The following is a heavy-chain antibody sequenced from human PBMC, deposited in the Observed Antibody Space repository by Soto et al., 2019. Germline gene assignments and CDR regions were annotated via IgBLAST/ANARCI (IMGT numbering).Heavy chain of an antibody. Sequence: SLRLSCAASGLTFTNYAMSWVRQAPGKGLEWVSTVSGSGRSTDYANPVKGRFTISRDNSKSTLYLQMNSLRAEDTDLYYCAKPSLPSRDGYAFDYWGKGTLVTVAS. V-gene: IGHV3-23*01. J-gene: IGHJ4*02. CDR3: AKPSLPSRDGYAFDY. CDR1: GLTFTNYA. CDR2: VSGSGRST. D-gene: IGHD5-12*01.